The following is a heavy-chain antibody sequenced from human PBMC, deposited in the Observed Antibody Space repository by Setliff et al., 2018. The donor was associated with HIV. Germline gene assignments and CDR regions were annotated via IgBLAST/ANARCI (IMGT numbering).Heavy chain of an antibody. CDR1: GGSISSYF. CDR3: ARSPPTTFWSGYTYYYYMDV. J-gene: IGHJ6*03. V-gene: IGHV4-59*01. Sequence: SETLSLTCTVSGGSISSYFWSWIRQPPGKGLEWIGYIYTNGSTNYNPSLKSRVTISVDTSKNQFSLKLNSVTAADTAVYYCARSPPTTFWSGYTYYYYMDVWGKGTTVTVSS. D-gene: IGHD3-3*01. CDR2: IYTNGST.